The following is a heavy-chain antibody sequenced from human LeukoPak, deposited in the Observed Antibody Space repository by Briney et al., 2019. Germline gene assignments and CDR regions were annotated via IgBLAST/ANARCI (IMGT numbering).Heavy chain of an antibody. D-gene: IGHD3-22*01. CDR1: GYTFTGYY. V-gene: IGHV1-2*02. CDR2: INPNSDGT. J-gene: IGHJ4*02. Sequence: ASVKVSCKASGYTFTGYYMHWVRQAPGQGLEWMGWINPNSDGTNYAQKFQGRVTMTRDTSISTAYMELSRLRSDDTAVYYCARGTLYYYDSSGYSSFDYWGQGTLVTVSS. CDR3: ARGTLYYYDSSGYSSFDY.